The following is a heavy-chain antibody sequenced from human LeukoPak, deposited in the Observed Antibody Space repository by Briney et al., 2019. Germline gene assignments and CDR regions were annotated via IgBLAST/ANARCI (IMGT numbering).Heavy chain of an antibody. CDR3: ARTTEGGYTYGYFYYYYMDV. CDR2: IYYSGST. D-gene: IGHD5-18*01. Sequence: PSETLSLTCAVYGGSFSGYYWSWIRQPPGKGLEWIGYIYYSGSTNYNPSLKSRVTISVDTSENQFSLKLTSVTAADTAVYYCARTTEGGYTYGYFYYYYMDVWGKGTTVTISS. J-gene: IGHJ6*03. V-gene: IGHV4-59*01. CDR1: GGSFSGYY.